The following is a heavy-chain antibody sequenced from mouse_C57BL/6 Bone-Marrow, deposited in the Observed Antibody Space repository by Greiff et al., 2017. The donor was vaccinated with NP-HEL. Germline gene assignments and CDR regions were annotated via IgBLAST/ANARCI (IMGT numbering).Heavy chain of an antibody. CDR2: IYPRSGNT. CDR1: GYTFTSYG. CDR3: ARPAGHYYGRPWFAY. Sequence: VQLQESGAELARPGASVKLSCKASGYTFTSYGISWVKQRTGQGLEWIGEIYPRSGNTYYNEKFKGKATLTADKSSSTAYMELRSLTSEDSAVYFCARPAGHYYGRPWFAYWGQGTLVTVSA. J-gene: IGHJ3*01. V-gene: IGHV1-81*01. D-gene: IGHD1-2*01.